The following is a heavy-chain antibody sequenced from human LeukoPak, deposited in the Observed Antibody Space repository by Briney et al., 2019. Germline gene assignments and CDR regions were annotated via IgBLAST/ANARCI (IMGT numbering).Heavy chain of an antibody. Sequence: GGSLRLSCAASGFTFSSYSMNWVRQAPGKGLEWVSSISSSSSYIYYADSVKGRFTISRDNAKNSLYLQMNSLRAEDTAVYYCARDRILRGSGSLTGDYWGQGTLVTVSS. V-gene: IGHV3-21*01. CDR2: ISSSSSYI. CDR1: GFTFSSYS. D-gene: IGHD3-10*01. J-gene: IGHJ4*02. CDR3: ARDRILRGSGSLTGDY.